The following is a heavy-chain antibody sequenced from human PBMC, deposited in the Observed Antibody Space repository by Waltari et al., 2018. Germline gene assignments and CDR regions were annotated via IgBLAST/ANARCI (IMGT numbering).Heavy chain of an antibody. D-gene: IGHD1-1*01. V-gene: IGHV3-9*01. CDR1: GFTFDTYA. CDR3: TNLDDFLDV. Sequence: EAQLVESGGGLIQPGRSLRLSCAASGFTFDTYAMLWVREVPGKGLEWVESISWNSQSIGYADSVKGRFTISRDNAKKSLYLQMNSVRVEDTALYYCTNLDDFLDVWGQGTTVTVSS. J-gene: IGHJ6*02. CDR2: ISWNSQSI.